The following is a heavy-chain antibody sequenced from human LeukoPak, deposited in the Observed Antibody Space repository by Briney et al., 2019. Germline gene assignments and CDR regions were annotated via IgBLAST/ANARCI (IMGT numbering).Heavy chain of an antibody. CDR3: ARAAYCGGDCYLFDY. Sequence: PSETLSLTCTVSSGSIYSSNYYWGWIRQPPGKGLEWLGCIYYSGSTYYNSSLKSRVTISVDTSKNQFSLKLSSLTAADTAVYYCARAAYCGGDCYLFDYWGQGTLVTVFS. CDR1: SGSIYSSNYY. J-gene: IGHJ4*02. D-gene: IGHD2-21*02. CDR2: IYYSGST. V-gene: IGHV4-39*01.